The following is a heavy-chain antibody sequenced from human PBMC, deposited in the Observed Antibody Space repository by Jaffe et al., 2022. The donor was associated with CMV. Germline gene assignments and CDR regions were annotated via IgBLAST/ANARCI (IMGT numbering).Heavy chain of an antibody. CDR3: AKDYSNHYYYGMDV. J-gene: IGHJ6*02. V-gene: IGHV3-9*01. Sequence: EVQLVESGGGLVQPGRSLRLSCAASGFTFDDYAMHWVRQAPGKGLEWVSGISWNSGSIGYADSVKGRFTISRDNAKNSLYLQMNSLRAEDTALYYCAKDYSNHYYYGMDVWGQGTTVTVSS. CDR2: ISWNSGSI. D-gene: IGHD6-13*01. CDR1: GFTFDDYA.